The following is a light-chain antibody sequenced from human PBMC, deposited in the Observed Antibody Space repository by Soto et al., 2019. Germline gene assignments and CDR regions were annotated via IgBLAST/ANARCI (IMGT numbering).Light chain of an antibody. V-gene: IGLV2-23*02. CDR2: EVS. CDR1: SSDVGSYNL. Sequence: SALTQPASVSGSPGQSITISCTGTSSDVGSYNLVSWYQQHPGKAPKLMIYEVSKRPSGVSNRFSGSKSGNTASLTISGLQAEDEADYYCCSYAVSSTYFFGTGTKVTVL. CDR3: CSYAVSSTYF. J-gene: IGLJ1*01.